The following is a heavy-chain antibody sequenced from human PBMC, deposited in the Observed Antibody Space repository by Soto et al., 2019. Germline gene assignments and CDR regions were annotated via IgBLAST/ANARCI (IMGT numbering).Heavy chain of an antibody. CDR2: INDSGNT. D-gene: IGHD3-3*01. Sequence: SETLSLTCVVYGGSFCGYYWTWIRQPPGKGLEWIGEINDSGNTNYNPSLKSRVTMSVDTSKNQFSLKLNSVTAADTAVYYCARSGVFWSGSIAYNWFDPWGQGTLVTVSS. CDR1: GGSFCGYY. V-gene: IGHV4-34*01. CDR3: ARSGVFWSGSIAYNWFDP. J-gene: IGHJ5*02.